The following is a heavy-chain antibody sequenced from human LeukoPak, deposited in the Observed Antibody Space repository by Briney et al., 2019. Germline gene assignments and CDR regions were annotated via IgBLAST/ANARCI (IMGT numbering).Heavy chain of an antibody. D-gene: IGHD1-1*01. CDR2: ISGNSRQI. CDR3: TRLTRNDYTLGHDVFDI. Sequence: TGGPLRLSCAPSGLNFSSHSMNWARQAPGEGLEWVSFISGNSRQIYYADSVRGRFTIPRDNDKNSLYLQMSSLRAEDTALYYCTRLTRNDYTLGHDVFDIRGEGRMVTGSS. V-gene: IGHV3-21*01. J-gene: IGHJ3*02. CDR1: GLNFSSHS.